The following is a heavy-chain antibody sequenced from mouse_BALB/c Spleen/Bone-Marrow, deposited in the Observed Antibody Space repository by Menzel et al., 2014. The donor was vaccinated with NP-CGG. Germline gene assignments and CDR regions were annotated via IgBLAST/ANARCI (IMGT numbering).Heavy chain of an antibody. CDR3: TRLPH. D-gene: IGHD5-1*01. V-gene: IGHV1-54*01. CDR2: INPSNGGT. Sequence: QVQLQQSGAELVRPGTSVKVSCKASGYAFTDYLMEWLKQRPGQGLEWIGEINPSNGGTNFNEKFKSRATLTVDKSSSTAYMQLSSLTSEDSAVYYCTRLPHWGQGTSVTVSS. CDR1: GYAFTDYL. J-gene: IGHJ4*01.